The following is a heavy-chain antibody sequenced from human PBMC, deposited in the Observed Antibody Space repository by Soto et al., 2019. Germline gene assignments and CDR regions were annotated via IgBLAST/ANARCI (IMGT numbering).Heavy chain of an antibody. CDR1: GFTFSNYS. J-gene: IGHJ6*02. V-gene: IGHV3-21*01. Sequence: NPGGSLRLSCVGSGFTFSNYSINWVRQAPGKGLEWVSSIGSRSDIYYADSVKGRFTISRDKAKNAVSLQMNSLRAEDTAVYYCAREYTAFPVSYGMDVWGQGTTVNVSS. D-gene: IGHD2-2*02. CDR2: IGSRSDI. CDR3: AREYTAFPVSYGMDV.